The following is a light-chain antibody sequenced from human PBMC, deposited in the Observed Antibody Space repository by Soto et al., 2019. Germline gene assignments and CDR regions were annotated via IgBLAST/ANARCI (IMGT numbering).Light chain of an antibody. CDR2: GAS. CDR1: QTISSD. V-gene: IGKV3-15*01. CDR3: QQYNNWLPYT. Sequence: EIVMTQSPATLSVSPGERATLSCRASQTISSDLAWYQQRPGQSPRLLIYGASTRATGIPARFSGSGSGTEFTLTISSLQSEDFAVYYGQQYNNWLPYTFGQGTKLEIK. J-gene: IGKJ2*01.